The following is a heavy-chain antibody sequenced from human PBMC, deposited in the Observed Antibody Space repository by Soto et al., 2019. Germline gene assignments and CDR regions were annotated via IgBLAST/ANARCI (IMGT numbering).Heavy chain of an antibody. V-gene: IGHV1-69*13. D-gene: IGHD4-17*01. CDR1: GGTFSSYA. CDR3: ARGPTVTTPDYYYYGMDV. Sequence: SVKVSCKASGGTFSSYAISWVRQAPGQGLEWMGGIIPIFGTANYAQKFQGRVTITADESTSTAYMELSSLRSEDTAVYYCARGPTVTTPDYYYYGMDVWGQGTTVTVSS. J-gene: IGHJ6*02. CDR2: IIPIFGTA.